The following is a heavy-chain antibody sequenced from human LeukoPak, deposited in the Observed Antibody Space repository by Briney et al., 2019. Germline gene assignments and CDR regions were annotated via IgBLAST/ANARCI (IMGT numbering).Heavy chain of an antibody. D-gene: IGHD6-6*01. CDR2: IYSGGST. Sequence: PGWSLRLSCAASGFTVSSNYMSWVRQAPGKGLEWVSIIYSGGSTYYADSVKGRFTISRDNSKNTLYLQMNSLRAEDTAVYYCARTYSSSLNWFDPWGQGTLVTVSS. V-gene: IGHV3-53*01. CDR3: ARTYSSSLNWFDP. CDR1: GFTVSSNY. J-gene: IGHJ5*02.